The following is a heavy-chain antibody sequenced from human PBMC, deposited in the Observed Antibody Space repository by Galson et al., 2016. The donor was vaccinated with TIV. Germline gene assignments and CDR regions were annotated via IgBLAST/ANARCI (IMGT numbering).Heavy chain of an antibody. CDR3: ARRGRYCSGATCYSAFDI. CDR1: GYSFTSYW. J-gene: IGHJ3*02. CDR2: IYPGDSDT. Sequence: QSGAEVKKPGESLKISCKGSGYSFTSYWIAWVRQMPGKGLEWMGIIYPGDSDTRNSPSFQGQVTFSADKSINTAYLQWSSLKASETAMYYCARRGRYCSGATCYSAFDIWCQGTMVTVSS. D-gene: IGHD2-15*01. V-gene: IGHV5-51*03.